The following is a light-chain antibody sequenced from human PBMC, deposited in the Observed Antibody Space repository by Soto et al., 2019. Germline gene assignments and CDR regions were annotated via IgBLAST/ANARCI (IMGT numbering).Light chain of an antibody. CDR3: HQRTNWPPST. Sequence: EIVLTQSPATLSLSPGERATLSCRASQSVTIYLAWYQQKPGQAPRLLMYDGSNRATGIPARFRGSGSGTDFTLTISSLEPEDFAVYYCHQRTNWPPSTFCQGTKLEIK. V-gene: IGKV3-11*01. CDR1: QSVTIY. CDR2: DGS. J-gene: IGKJ2*01.